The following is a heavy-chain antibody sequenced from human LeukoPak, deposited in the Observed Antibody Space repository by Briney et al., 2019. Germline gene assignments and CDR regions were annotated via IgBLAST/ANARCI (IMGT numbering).Heavy chain of an antibody. CDR2: IYYSGST. CDR1: GGSISSSSYY. Sequence: SETLSLTCTVSGGSISSSSYYWGWIRQPPGKGLEWIGSIYYSGSTYYNPSLKSRVTISVDTSKNQFSLKLSSVTAADTAVYYCARSTLWFGEFLSYWGQGTLVTVSS. D-gene: IGHD3-10*01. V-gene: IGHV4-39*01. CDR3: ARSTLWFGEFLSY. J-gene: IGHJ4*02.